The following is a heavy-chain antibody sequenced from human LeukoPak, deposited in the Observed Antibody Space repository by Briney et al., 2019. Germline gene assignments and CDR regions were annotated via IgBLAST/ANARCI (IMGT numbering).Heavy chain of an antibody. V-gene: IGHV3-23*01. D-gene: IGHD6-13*01. CDR2: ISGSGGST. CDR3: ARSSPGIAAAGTPHFAY. Sequence: GGSLRLSCAASGFTFSSYAMSWVRQAPGKGLEWVSAISGSGGSTYYADSVKGRFTISRDNSKNTLYLQMNSLRAEDTAVYYCARSSPGIAAAGTPHFAYWGQGTLVTVSS. CDR1: GFTFSSYA. J-gene: IGHJ4*02.